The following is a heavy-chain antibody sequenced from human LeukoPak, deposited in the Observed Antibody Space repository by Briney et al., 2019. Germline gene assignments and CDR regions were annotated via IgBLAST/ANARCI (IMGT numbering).Heavy chain of an antibody. J-gene: IGHJ4*02. CDR2: MNPNSGNT. Sequence: ASVRVSCKASGDSFTNCDINWVRQASGQGLEWMGWMNPNSGNTGSAQKFQGRVTMTSNTSISTAYMELSSLRSEDTAVYYCARGLRREQQLLRAFDYWGQGTPVTVSS. CDR1: GDSFTNCD. CDR3: ARGLRREQQLLRAFDY. V-gene: IGHV1-8*01. D-gene: IGHD6-13*01.